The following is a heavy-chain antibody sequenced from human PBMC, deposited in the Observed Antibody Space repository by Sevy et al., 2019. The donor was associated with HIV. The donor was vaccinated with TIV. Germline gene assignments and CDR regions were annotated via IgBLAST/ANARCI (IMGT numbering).Heavy chain of an antibody. CDR1: GFTVSSNY. Sequence: GGSLRLSCAASGFTVSSNYMSWVHQAPGKGLEWVSVIYSGGSTYYADSVKGRFTISRDNSKNTLYLHMSSLRAEDTAVYYCARSYYDSSGYLDPLLYFDYWGQGTLVTVSS. CDR2: IYSGGST. D-gene: IGHD3-22*01. V-gene: IGHV3-53*01. J-gene: IGHJ4*02. CDR3: ARSYYDSSGYLDPLLYFDY.